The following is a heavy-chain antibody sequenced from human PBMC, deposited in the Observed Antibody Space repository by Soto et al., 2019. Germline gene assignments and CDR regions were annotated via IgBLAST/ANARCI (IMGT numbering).Heavy chain of an antibody. CDR1: GFTFSSYS. V-gene: IGHV3-48*01. CDR3: AKDNWNSDYYYYGMDV. CDR2: ISSISSTI. J-gene: IGHJ6*02. Sequence: PVGSLRLSCAASGFTFSSYSMNCVRQAPGKGLEWVSYISSISSTIYYADSVKGRFTISRDNSKNTLYLQMNRLRAEDTAVYYCAKDNWNSDYYYYGMDVWGQGTTVTVSS. D-gene: IGHD1-7*01.